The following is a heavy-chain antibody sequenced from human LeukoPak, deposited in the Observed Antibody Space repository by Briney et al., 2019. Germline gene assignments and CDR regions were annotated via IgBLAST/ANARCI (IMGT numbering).Heavy chain of an antibody. CDR3: ARDRAWDSNRWYGSLAI. CDR1: GPSINSHY. J-gene: IGHJ4*02. CDR2: IYYSGAT. V-gene: IGHV4-59*11. Sequence: SSETLSLTCTVSGPSINSHYWSWIRQTPGKGLEWVGQIYYSGATTYNPSLGSRVSISLDRSENQLTLNLNSVTAADTAVYYCARDRAWDSNRWYGSLAIWGQGTRVAVSS. D-gene: IGHD6-13*01.